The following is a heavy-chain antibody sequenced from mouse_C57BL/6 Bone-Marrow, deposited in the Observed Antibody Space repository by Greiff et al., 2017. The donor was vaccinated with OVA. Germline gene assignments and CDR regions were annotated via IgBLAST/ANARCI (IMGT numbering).Heavy chain of an antibody. V-gene: IGHV5-4*01. CDR1: GFTFSSYA. Sequence: EVHLVESGGGLVKPGGSLKLSCAASGFTFSSYAMSWVRQTPEKRLEWVATISDGGSYTYYPDNVKGRFTISRDNAKNNLYLQMSHLKSEDTAMYYCARDTGPFDYWGQGTTLTVSS. CDR2: ISDGGSYT. D-gene: IGHD4-1*01. J-gene: IGHJ2*01. CDR3: ARDTGPFDY.